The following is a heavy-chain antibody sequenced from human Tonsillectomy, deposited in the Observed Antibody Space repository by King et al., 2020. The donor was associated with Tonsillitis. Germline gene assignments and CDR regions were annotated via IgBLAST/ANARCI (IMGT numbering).Heavy chain of an antibody. CDR3: ARMLMDSSGYYLWAFDI. V-gene: IGHV2-70*01. Sequence: TLQESGPALVKPTQTLTLTCTFSGFSLSTSGMSVSWIRQPPGKALEWLALIDWDDDKYYSTSLKSRLTISKDTSKTQVVLKMTNMYPVDTATYYCARMLMDSSGYYLWAFDIWGQGTMVTVSS. D-gene: IGHD3-22*01. J-gene: IGHJ3*02. CDR1: GFSLSTSGMS. CDR2: IDWDDDK.